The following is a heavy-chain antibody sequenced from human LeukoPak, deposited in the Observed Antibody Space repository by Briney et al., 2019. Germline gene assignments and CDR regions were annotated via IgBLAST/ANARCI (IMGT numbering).Heavy chain of an antibody. D-gene: IGHD6-13*01. V-gene: IGHV5-51*01. CDR1: GYNFANYW. CDR3: ARREAAAGTWWFDP. CDR2: IYPGDSDT. J-gene: IGHJ5*02. Sequence: GESLKISCKGSGYNFANYWISWVRQLPGKGLEWMGIIYPGDSDTRYNPSFQGQVTISADKSISTAYLQWSSLKASDTAMYYCARREAAAGTWWFDPWGQGTLVTVSS.